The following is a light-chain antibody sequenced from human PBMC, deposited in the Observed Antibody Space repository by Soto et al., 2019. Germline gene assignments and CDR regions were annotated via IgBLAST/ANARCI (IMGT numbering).Light chain of an antibody. CDR2: DAY. CDR1: QSFSTW. CDR3: QLYNSYT. Sequence: DIQMTQTPSTLSASVGDRVTITCRASQSFSTWLAWYQQKPGKAPKLLIFDAYSLERGVPSRFSGSGSGTEFTLTISSLQPEDFATYYCQLYNSYTFGQGTKLEI. J-gene: IGKJ2*01. V-gene: IGKV1-5*01.